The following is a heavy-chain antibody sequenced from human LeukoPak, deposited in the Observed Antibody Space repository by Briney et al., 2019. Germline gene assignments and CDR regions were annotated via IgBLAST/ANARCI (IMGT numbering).Heavy chain of an antibody. Sequence: SETLSLTCTVSGGSISSYYWSWIRQPPGKGLEWIGYIYYSGSTNYNPSLKGRVTISVDTSKNQFSLKLSSVTAADTAVYYCARHAYYYDSSGSFDYWGQGTLVTVSS. CDR2: IYYSGST. CDR3: ARHAYYYDSSGSFDY. CDR1: GGSISSYY. J-gene: IGHJ4*02. D-gene: IGHD3-22*01. V-gene: IGHV4-59*08.